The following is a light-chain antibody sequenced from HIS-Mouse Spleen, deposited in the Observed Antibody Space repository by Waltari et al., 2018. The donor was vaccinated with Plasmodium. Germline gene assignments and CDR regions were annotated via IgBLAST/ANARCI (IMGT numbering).Light chain of an antibody. Sequence: EIVLTQSPGTLSLSPGERATLSCRASQSVSSSYLAWYQQKPGQAPRLLIYGASSSATGIPDMFSGSGSGTDFTLTISRLEPEDFAVYYCQQYGSSPLTFGGGTKVEIK. CDR3: QQYGSSPLT. CDR2: GAS. CDR1: QSVSSSY. J-gene: IGKJ4*01. V-gene: IGKV3-20*01.